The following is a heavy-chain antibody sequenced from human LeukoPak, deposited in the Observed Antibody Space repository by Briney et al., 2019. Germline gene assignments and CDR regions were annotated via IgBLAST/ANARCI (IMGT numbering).Heavy chain of an antibody. Sequence: GESLKISCKGSGYPFRTYWIAWVRPMPGKGLEWVGIINPGDSDTRYSPSFQGQVTISADESTTTAYLQWSSLKASDTAMYYCARHRAAGGSYYYGADVWGQGTTVTVSS. CDR2: INPGDSDT. CDR1: GYPFRTYW. V-gene: IGHV5-51*01. CDR3: ARHRAAGGSYYYGADV. J-gene: IGHJ6*02. D-gene: IGHD6-13*01.